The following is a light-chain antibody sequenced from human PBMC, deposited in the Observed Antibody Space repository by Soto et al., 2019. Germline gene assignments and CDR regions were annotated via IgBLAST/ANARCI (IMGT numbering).Light chain of an antibody. CDR2: DVT. V-gene: IGLV2-14*03. CDR1: SSDVGGYNY. J-gene: IGLJ1*01. Sequence: QSALTQPASVSGSPGQSITISCTGSSSDVGGYNYVSWFQQHPGEAPKLMIYDVTNRPSGVSARFSGSKSGNTASLTISGLQAEDEADYFCSSYTSGTSPFVFGSATKLTVL. CDR3: SSYTSGTSPFV.